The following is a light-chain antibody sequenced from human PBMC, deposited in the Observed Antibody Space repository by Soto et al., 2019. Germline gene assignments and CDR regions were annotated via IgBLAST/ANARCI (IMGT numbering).Light chain of an antibody. V-gene: IGKV3-11*01. CDR2: DAS. Sequence: EIVLTQSPATLSLSPGERATLSCRASQSVGGYLDWYQQKPGQAPRLLIYDASNRASGIPARFSGSGSGTDFTLIISSLEPEDLAVYYCHQRSNWPPLTFGVGNKVEIK. J-gene: IGKJ4*01. CDR3: HQRSNWPPLT. CDR1: QSVGGY.